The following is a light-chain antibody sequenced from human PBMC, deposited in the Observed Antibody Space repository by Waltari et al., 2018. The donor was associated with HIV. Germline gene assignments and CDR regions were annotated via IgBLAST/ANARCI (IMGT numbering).Light chain of an antibody. Sequence: DIVLTQSPATLSLSPGERATLSCRASQSVSSYLAWYQQKPGQAPRLLIYDASNRATGIPARFSGSGSGTDFTLTISSLEPEDFAVYYCQQRSNWLTFGGGTKVEIK. CDR3: QQRSNWLT. CDR2: DAS. CDR1: QSVSSY. V-gene: IGKV3-11*01. J-gene: IGKJ4*01.